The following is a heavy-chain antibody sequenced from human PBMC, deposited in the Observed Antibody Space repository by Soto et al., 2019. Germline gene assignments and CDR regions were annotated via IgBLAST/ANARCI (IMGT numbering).Heavy chain of an antibody. CDR3: ARALVDFWSGYPVSGMDV. Sequence: ASVKVSCKASGYTFTSYVISWVRQAPGQGLEWMGWISAYNGNTNYAQKLQGRVTMTTDTSTSTAYMELRSLRSDDTAVYYCARALVDFWSGYPVSGMDVWGKGTTVTVAS. CDR2: ISAYNGNT. J-gene: IGHJ6*03. V-gene: IGHV1-18*01. CDR1: GYTFTSYV. D-gene: IGHD3-3*01.